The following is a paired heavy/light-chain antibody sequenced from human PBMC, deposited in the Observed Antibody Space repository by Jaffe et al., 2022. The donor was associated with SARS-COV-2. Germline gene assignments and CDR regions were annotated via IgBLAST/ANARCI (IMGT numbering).Heavy chain of an antibody. D-gene: IGHD5-18*01. V-gene: IGHV5-51*01. CDR1: GYNFARYW. J-gene: IGHJ4*02. CDR3: ARQVATAMSNFDY. CDR2: IYPSDSDT. Sequence: EVQLVQSGTEVKQIGESLKISCKGSGYNFARYWIGWVRQKPGKGPEWMGIIYPSDSDTRYSPSFQGQVTISADKSISTAYLQWSSLKASDTAIYYCARQVATAMSNFDYWGQGTLVTVSS.
Light chain of an antibody. J-gene: IGKJ2*01. V-gene: IGKV3-20*01. CDR3: QQYGSSPNT. CDR1: QSVTSTK. CDR2: GAS. Sequence: EIVLTQSPGTLSLSPGERATLSCRASQSVTSTKLAWYQQKPGQAPRLLIYGASSRATGIPDRFSGSGSGTDFTLTISRVEPEDFAVYYCQQYGSSPNTFGQGTKLEIK.